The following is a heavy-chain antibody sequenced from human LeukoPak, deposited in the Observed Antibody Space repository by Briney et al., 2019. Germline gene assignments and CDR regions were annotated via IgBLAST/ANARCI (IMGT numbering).Heavy chain of an antibody. V-gene: IGHV3-23*01. Sequence: GGSLRLSCAASGFTFSSYAMSWVRQAPGKGLEWVSAISGSGGSTYYADSVKGRFTIPRDNSKNTLYLQMNSLRAEDTAVYYCAKDRGLLGYCSSTSCPSQNWFDPWGQGTLVTVSS. CDR3: AKDRGLLGYCSSTSCPSQNWFDP. CDR2: ISGSGGST. CDR1: GFTFSSYA. D-gene: IGHD2-2*01. J-gene: IGHJ5*02.